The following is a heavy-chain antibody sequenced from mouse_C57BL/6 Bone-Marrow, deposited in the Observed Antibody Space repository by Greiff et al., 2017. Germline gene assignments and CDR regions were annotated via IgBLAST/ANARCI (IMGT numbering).Heavy chain of an antibody. CDR2: IDPENGDT. CDR3: TFDGPYYAMDY. CDR1: GFNIKDDY. D-gene: IGHD2-3*01. J-gene: IGHJ4*01. V-gene: IGHV14-4*01. Sequence: EVQLQESGAELVRPGASVKLSCTASGFNIKDDYMHWVKQRPEQGLEWIGWIDPENGDTEYASKFQGKATITADTSSNTAYLQLRRLTSEDTAVYYCTFDGPYYAMDYWGQETSVTVSS.